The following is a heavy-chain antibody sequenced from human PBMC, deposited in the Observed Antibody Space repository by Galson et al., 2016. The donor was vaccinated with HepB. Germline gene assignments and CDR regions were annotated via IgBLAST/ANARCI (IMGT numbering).Heavy chain of an antibody. CDR3: ARGGYYDSSGSLRY. J-gene: IGHJ4*02. Sequence: SVKVSCKASGYTFTRYYIHWVRQAPGQGLEWMGVINPSGGSKKDTQKFQGRVTMTRDTSTTTVYMELSSLRSEDTAVYFCARGGYYDSSGSLRYWGQGTLVTVSS. V-gene: IGHV1-46*01. CDR2: INPSGGSK. D-gene: IGHD3-22*01. CDR1: GYTFTRYY.